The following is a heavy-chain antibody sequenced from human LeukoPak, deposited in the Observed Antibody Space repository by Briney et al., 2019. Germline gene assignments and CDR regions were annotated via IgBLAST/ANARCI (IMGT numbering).Heavy chain of an antibody. Sequence: QPGGAPRLSPAAPRLTPSAYALNWGPPAPGEGVGGGSNITGNGATRVYSDSAKGRFTTSWDNSKNMVYLQLNSLRVEDTALYYCTKDPNGDYIGAFDAWGQGTLVTVSS. J-gene: IGHJ5*02. CDR1: RLTPSAYA. CDR2: ITGNGATR. V-gene: IGHV3-23*01. D-gene: IGHD4-17*01. CDR3: TKDPNGDYIGAFDA.